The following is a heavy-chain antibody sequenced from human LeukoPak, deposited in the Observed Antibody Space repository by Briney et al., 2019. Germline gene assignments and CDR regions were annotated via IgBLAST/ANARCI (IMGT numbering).Heavy chain of an antibody. Sequence: GSLRLSCAASGFTFSNAWMSWVRQAPGKGLEWVGRIKGKIDGGTTDYAAPVKGRFTISRDDSKNTLYLQMNSLKTEDTAVYYCTTDRIAAAGVKYYFDYWGQGTLVTVSS. D-gene: IGHD6-13*01. CDR1: GFTFSNAW. J-gene: IGHJ4*02. CDR2: IKGKIDGGTT. CDR3: TTDRIAAAGVKYYFDY. V-gene: IGHV3-15*01.